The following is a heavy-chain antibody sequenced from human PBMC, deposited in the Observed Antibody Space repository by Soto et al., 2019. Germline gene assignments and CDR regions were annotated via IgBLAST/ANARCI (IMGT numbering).Heavy chain of an antibody. CDR3: AMVLSSSSPIPYYFYYYMDV. CDR1: SGPISSSNW. CDR2: IYYSGST. Sequence: QVQLQESGPGLVKPSGTLSLTCAVSSGPISSSNWWSWVRQPPGKGLEWIGEIYYSGSTNYNPSLNGPVTISVDKSKNQFSLELSSVPAADTAVYYFAMVLSSSSPIPYYFYYYMDVWGKGTTVTVSS. J-gene: IGHJ6*03. D-gene: IGHD6-6*01. V-gene: IGHV4-4*02.